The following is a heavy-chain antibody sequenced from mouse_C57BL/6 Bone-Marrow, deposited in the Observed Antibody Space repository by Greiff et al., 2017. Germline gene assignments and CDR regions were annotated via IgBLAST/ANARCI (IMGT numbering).Heavy chain of an antibody. CDR2: IYPGSGNT. D-gene: IGHD1-1*01. V-gene: IGHV1-66*01. CDR3: ARTGGSSPFDY. Sequence: VQLQESGPELVKPGASVKISCKASGYSFTSYYIHWVKQRPGQGLEWIGWIYPGSGNTKYNEKFKGKATLTADTSSSTAYMQLSSLTSEDSAVYYCARTGGSSPFDYWGQGTTLTVSS. CDR1: GYSFTSYY. J-gene: IGHJ2*01.